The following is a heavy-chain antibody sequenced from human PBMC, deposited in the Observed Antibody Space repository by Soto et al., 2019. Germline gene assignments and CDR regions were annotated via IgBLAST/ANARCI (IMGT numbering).Heavy chain of an antibody. D-gene: IGHD6-19*01. J-gene: IGHJ1*01. CDR3: ARGRSQWITPQVFFQH. CDR1: GGSFSGYY. Sequence: PSETLSLTCAVYGGSFSGYYWSWIRQPPGKGLEWIGEINHSGSTNYNPSLKSRVTISVDTSKNQFSLKLSSVTDADTAVYYCARGRSQWITPQVFFQHWGQGTLVTVSS. CDR2: INHSGST. V-gene: IGHV4-34*01.